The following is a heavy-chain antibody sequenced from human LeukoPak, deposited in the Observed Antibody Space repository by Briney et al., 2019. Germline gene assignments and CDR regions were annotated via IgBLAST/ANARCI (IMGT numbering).Heavy chain of an antibody. CDR2: IYPGDSDT. D-gene: IGHD2-8*02. CDR1: GYSFTSNW. CDR3: ARLGTGYYYGMDV. J-gene: IGHJ6*02. V-gene: IGHV5-51*01. Sequence: AESLDISCKASGYSFTSNWIGWVRQMPGKGLEWMGIIYPGDSDTRYSPSFQGQVTISAAKSISTAYLQWSSLKAPDTAMYYCARLGTGYYYGMDVWGQGHAVPVSS.